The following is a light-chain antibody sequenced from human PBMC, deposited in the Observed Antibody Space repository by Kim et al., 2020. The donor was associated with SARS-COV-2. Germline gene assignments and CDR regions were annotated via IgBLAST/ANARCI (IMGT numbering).Light chain of an antibody. Sequence: EIVLTQSPGTLSLSPGERATLSCRASQSVSSNYLAWYQQKPGQAPRLLIYVASSRATGIPDRFSGSGSGTDFTLTISRLEPEDFAVYYCQQYGSSQWTFGKGKKVDIK. J-gene: IGKJ1*01. CDR1: QSVSSNY. V-gene: IGKV3-20*01. CDR3: QQYGSSQWT. CDR2: VAS.